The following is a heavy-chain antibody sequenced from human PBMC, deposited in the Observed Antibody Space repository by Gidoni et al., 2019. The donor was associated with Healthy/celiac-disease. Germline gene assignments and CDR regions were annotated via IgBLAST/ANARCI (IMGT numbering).Heavy chain of an antibody. J-gene: IGHJ6*02. CDR3: AKGGGYGSGSYYTNYYYGMDV. CDR2: INPRGGST. Sequence: QVQLVQSGAEVKKPGASVKVSCKASGYTFTSYYMHWVRKAPGQGLEWMGIINPRGGSTSYAKKLQGRVTRTRDTSTSTVDRELSSLRAEDTAGYYCAKGGGYGSGSYYTNYYYGMDVWGQGTTVTVSS. CDR1: GYTFTSYY. V-gene: IGHV1-46*01. D-gene: IGHD3-10*01.